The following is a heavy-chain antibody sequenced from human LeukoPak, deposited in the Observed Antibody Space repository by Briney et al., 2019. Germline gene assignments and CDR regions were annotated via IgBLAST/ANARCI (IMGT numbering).Heavy chain of an antibody. CDR1: GGSVSSGSYY. CDR3: ARIRRYSYGGGDAFDI. CDR2: IYYSGST. J-gene: IGHJ3*02. D-gene: IGHD5-18*01. Sequence: SETLSLTCTVSGGSVSSGSYYWSWIRQPPGKGLERIGYIYYSGSTNYNPSLKSRVTISVDTSKNQFSLKLSSVTAADTAVYYCARIRRYSYGGGDAFDIWGQGTMVTVSS. V-gene: IGHV4-61*01.